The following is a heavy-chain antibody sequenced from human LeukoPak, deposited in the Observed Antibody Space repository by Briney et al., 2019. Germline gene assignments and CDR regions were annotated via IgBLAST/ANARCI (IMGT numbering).Heavy chain of an antibody. D-gene: IGHD6-13*01. CDR1: GFTFSDYY. Sequence: PGGSLRLSCAASGFTFSDYYMSWIRQAPGKGLEWVSYISSSGSTIYYPDSVKGRFTISRDNAKNSLYLQMNSLRAEDTAVYYCARAKSSSWYSPDYWGQGTLVTVSS. J-gene: IGHJ4*02. CDR3: ARAKSSSWYSPDY. V-gene: IGHV3-11*04. CDR2: ISSSGSTI.